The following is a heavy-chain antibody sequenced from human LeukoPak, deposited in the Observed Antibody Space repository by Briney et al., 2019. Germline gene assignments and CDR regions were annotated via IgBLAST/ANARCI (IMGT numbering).Heavy chain of an antibody. CDR1: GFTFSSYD. V-gene: IGHV3-21*04. CDR2: ISSSSSYI. J-gene: IGHJ4*02. Sequence: GGSLRLSCAASGFTFSSYDMNWVRQAPGKGLEWVSSISSSSSYIYYADSVKGRFTISRDNAKNSLYLQMNSLRAEDTAVYYCAKGAYDILTGYFDWGQGTLVTDSS. D-gene: IGHD3-9*01. CDR3: AKGAYDILTGYFD.